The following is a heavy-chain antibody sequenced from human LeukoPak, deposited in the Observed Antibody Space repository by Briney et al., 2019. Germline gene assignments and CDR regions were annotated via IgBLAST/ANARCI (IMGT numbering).Heavy chain of an antibody. Sequence: ASVKVSCKASGYTFTGYYMHWVRQAPGQGLEWMGWINPNSGGTNYAQKFQGRVTMTRDTSISTAYMELSRLRSDDTAVYYCARVSPTRYYDILTGWDAFDIWGQRTMVTVSS. D-gene: IGHD3-9*01. CDR3: ARVSPTRYYDILTGWDAFDI. V-gene: IGHV1-2*02. CDR2: INPNSGGT. CDR1: GYTFTGYY. J-gene: IGHJ3*02.